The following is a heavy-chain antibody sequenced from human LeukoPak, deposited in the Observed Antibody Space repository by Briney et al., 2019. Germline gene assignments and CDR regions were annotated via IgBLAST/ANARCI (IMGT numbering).Heavy chain of an antibody. CDR2: ISSSSSYI. CDR3: AKGRVLYSSGWYMGDY. D-gene: IGHD6-19*01. J-gene: IGHJ4*02. CDR1: GFTFSSYS. Sequence: GGSLRLSCAASGFTFSSYSMNWVRQAPGKGLEWVSSISSSSSYIYYADSVKGRFTISRDNSKNTLYLQMNSLRAEDTAVYYCAKGRVLYSSGWYMGDYWGQGTLVTVSS. V-gene: IGHV3-21*01.